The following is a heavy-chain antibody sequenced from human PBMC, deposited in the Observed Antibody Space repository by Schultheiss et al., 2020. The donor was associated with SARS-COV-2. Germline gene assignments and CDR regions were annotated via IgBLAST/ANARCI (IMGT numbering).Heavy chain of an antibody. Sequence: SETLSLTCAVYGGSFSGYYWSWIRQPPGKGLEWIGEINHSGSTNYNPSLKTRVTISVDTSKTQFSLKLSSVTAADTAVYYCARGGLGGIAARRVYYYYYMDVWGKGTTVTVSS. CDR2: INHSGST. J-gene: IGHJ6*03. V-gene: IGHV4-34*01. CDR3: ARGGLGGIAARRVYYYYYMDV. D-gene: IGHD6-6*01. CDR1: GGSFSGYY.